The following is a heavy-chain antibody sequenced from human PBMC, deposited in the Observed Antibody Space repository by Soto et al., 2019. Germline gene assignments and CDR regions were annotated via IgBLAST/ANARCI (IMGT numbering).Heavy chain of an antibody. CDR3: AKEVRKIGSSGYWFDP. CDR2: ISGSGGST. CDR1: VFTLSSYG. D-gene: IGHD6-13*01. V-gene: IGHV3-23*01. J-gene: IGHJ5*02. Sequence: GGSLRISCEASVFTLSSYGMRWARQAPGKGLEWGSAISGSGGSTYYADSVKGRFTISRDTSKNTLYLHRNSLRAEDTAVYYCAKEVRKIGSSGYWFDPWGQGTLVTVSS.